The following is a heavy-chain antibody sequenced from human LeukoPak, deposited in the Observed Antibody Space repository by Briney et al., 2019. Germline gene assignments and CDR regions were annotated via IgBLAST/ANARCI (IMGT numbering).Heavy chain of an antibody. Sequence: GGSLRLSCAASGFTFSSYGMHWVRQAPGKGLEWVAVVSYDGSNKYYADSVKGRFTISRDNSKNTLYLQMNSLRPEDTAVYYCAKDGYSSGWSVYYHYYGMDVWGQGTTVTVSS. D-gene: IGHD6-19*01. CDR1: GFTFSSYG. V-gene: IGHV3-30*18. CDR3: AKDGYSSGWSVYYHYYGMDV. J-gene: IGHJ6*02. CDR2: VSYDGSNK.